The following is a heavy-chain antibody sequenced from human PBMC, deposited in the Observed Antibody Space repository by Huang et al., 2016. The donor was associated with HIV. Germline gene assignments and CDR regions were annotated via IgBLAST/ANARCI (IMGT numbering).Heavy chain of an antibody. CDR2: SNPDDSDT. CDR3: ARYISVDDHHFDF. D-gene: IGHD3-3*02. Sequence: EVQLVQSGAEVKKPGESLKISCKGSGYSLTRYWIGWVRHMPGKGLEWTGISNPDDSDTRFSPSFEGRVTISVDKSIATAYLHWSSLKASDTAMYYCARYISVDDHHFDFWGQGTLVTVSS. J-gene: IGHJ4*02. V-gene: IGHV5-51*03. CDR1: GYSLTRYW.